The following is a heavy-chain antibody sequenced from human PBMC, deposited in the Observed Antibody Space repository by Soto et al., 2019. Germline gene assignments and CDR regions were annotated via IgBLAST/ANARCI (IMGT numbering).Heavy chain of an antibody. CDR3: GRDLTSNANCIDP. CDR1: GDYIHVGGYY. Sequence: TLSLTCSVSGDYIHVGGYYWTWIRQRPGKGLEWMGYIYYTGKTYYNPSLGSRLTMSVDRSKNQFSLRLTSVTAADTAVYFCGRDLTSNANCIDPWGQGTLVTVSS. V-gene: IGHV4-31*02. J-gene: IGHJ5*02. D-gene: IGHD2-2*01. CDR2: IYYTGKT.